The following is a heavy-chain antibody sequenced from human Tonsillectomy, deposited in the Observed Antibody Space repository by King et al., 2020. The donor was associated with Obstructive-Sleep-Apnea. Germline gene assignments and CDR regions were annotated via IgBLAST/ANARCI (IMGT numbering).Heavy chain of an antibody. Sequence: QLQESGPGLVKPSETLSLTCTVSGGSISSYYWSWIRQPPGKGLEWMGYIYYSGSTNYNPSLKSRVTISVDTSKNQFSLKLSSVTAADTAVYYCARHGSFYYFDYWGQGTLVTVSS. CDR3: ARHGSFYYFDY. CDR1: GGSISSYY. D-gene: IGHD2-15*01. J-gene: IGHJ4*02. CDR2: IYYSGST. V-gene: IGHV4-59*08.